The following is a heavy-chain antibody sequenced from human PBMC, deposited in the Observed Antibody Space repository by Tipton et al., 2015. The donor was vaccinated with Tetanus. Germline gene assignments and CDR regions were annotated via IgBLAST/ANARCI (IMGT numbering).Heavy chain of an antibody. CDR1: GFTFSSYN. V-gene: IGHV3-48*01. D-gene: IGHD3-10*01. CDR2: ISGTGTTV. CDR3: ASGSSLDY. J-gene: IGHJ4*02. Sequence: SLRLSCAASGFTFSSYNMNWVRQAPGKGLEWVSHISGTGTTVDYADSVKGRFTISRDNAKNSVYLQMNSLRVEDTALYYCASGSSLDYWGQGTLVTVSS.